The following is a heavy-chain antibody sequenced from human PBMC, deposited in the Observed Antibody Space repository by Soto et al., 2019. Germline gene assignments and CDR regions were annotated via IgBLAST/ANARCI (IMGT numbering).Heavy chain of an antibody. D-gene: IGHD3-22*01. CDR3: ARTYYYDSSGYAFDI. CDR1: GFTFSDHY. CDR2: TRNKANSYTT. V-gene: IGHV3-72*01. J-gene: IGHJ3*02. Sequence: EVQLVESGGGLVQPGGSLRLSYAASGFTFSDHYMDWVRQAPGKGLEWVGRTRNKANSYTTEYAASVKGRFTISRDDSKNSLYLQMNSLKTEDTAVYYCARTYYYDSSGYAFDIWGQGTMVTVSS.